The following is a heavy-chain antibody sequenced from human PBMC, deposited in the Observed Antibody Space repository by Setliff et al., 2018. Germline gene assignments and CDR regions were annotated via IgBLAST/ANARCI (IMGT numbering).Heavy chain of an antibody. CDR1: GGTLRNYG. D-gene: IGHD4-4*01. J-gene: IGHJ3*01. Sequence: GALVKVPCKATGGTLRNYGISWVRQAPGQGLEWMGWISPANGNTNYIQRFQDRVTMTIDTSTSTIYMELRSLRSDDTAVYYCATDHYNRFDVWGQGTMVTVSS. CDR3: ATDHYNRFDV. V-gene: IGHV1-18*01. CDR2: ISPANGNT.